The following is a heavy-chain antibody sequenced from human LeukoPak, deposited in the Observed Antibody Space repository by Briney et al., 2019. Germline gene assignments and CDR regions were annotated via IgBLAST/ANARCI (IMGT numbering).Heavy chain of an antibody. J-gene: IGHJ4*02. CDR2: INPAGSVT. D-gene: IGHD3-16*01. CDR1: GFTIGSCW. V-gene: IGHV3-74*01. CDR3: SRDFVGAEDY. Sequence: GGSLRLSCSASGFTIGSCWMHWVRQAPGKGLVWVSRINPAGSVTNHADSVRGRFTISRDTATNTLYLEMNSLRAEDTAVYYCSRDFVGAEDYWGQGTLVTVSS.